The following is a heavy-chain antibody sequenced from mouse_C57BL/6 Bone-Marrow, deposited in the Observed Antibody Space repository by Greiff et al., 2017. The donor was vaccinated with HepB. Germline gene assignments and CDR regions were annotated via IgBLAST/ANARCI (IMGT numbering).Heavy chain of an antibody. J-gene: IGHJ3*01. V-gene: IGHV5-6*01. CDR2: ISSGGSYT. D-gene: IGHD4-1*01. Sequence: EVMLVESGGDLVKPGGSLKLSCAASGFTFSSYGMSWVRQTPDKRLEWVATISSGGSYTYYPDSVTGRFTISRDNAKNTLYLQMSSLKSEDTAMYYCARHLGHWFAYWGQGTLVTVSA. CDR1: GFTFSSYG. CDR3: ARHLGHWFAY.